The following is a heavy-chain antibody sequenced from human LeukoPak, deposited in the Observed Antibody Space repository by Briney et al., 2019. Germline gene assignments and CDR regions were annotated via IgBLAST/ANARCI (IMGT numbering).Heavy chain of an antibody. D-gene: IGHD2-2*02. CDR1: GGSISSYY. CDR3: ARDRPDCSSTSCYISYYYYGMDV. J-gene: IGHJ6*02. V-gene: IGHV4-59*12. CDR2: IYYSGST. Sequence: SETLSLTCTVSGGSISSYYWSWIRQPPGKGLEWIGYIYYSGSTNYNPSLKSRVTMSVDTSKNQFSLKVTSVTAADTAVYYCARDRPDCSSTSCYISYYYYGMDVWGQGTTVTVSS.